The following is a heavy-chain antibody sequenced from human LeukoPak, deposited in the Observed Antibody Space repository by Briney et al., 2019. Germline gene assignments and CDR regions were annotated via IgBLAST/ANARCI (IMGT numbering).Heavy chain of an antibody. CDR1: GYSFTSYW. J-gene: IGHJ4*02. Sequence: GEPLKISCKGSGYSFTSYWIGWVRQMPGKGLEWMGIIYPGDSGIRYSPSFQGQVTISADKSISTAYLQWSSLKASDTAMYYCARHLTYASAWYCPDYWGQGTLVTVSS. CDR2: IYPGDSGI. CDR3: ARHLTYASAWYCPDY. D-gene: IGHD6-19*01. V-gene: IGHV5-51*01.